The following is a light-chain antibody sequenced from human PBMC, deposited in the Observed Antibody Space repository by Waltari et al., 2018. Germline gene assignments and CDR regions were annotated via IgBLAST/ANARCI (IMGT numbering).Light chain of an antibody. J-gene: IGKJ4*01. Sequence: EIVLTQSPDTLSLSPGERATLSCRARQSVSSNLAWYQQKPGQAPRLLIYDASNRATGIPARFSGSGSGTDFTLTISSLEPEDFAVYYCQQRSNWPLTFGGGTKVEIK. CDR1: QSVSSN. V-gene: IGKV3-11*01. CDR2: DAS. CDR3: QQRSNWPLT.